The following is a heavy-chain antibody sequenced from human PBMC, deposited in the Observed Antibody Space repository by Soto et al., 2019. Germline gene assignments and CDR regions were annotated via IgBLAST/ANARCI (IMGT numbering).Heavy chain of an antibody. D-gene: IGHD3-10*01. J-gene: IGHJ4*01. Sequence: QVQLAESGGGVVQHGGSLSLSCAASEFTFSNHDIHWVRQAPGKGLEWVGVISHDGRSKYYADTVKGRFTFSRDSSKNTLYLQMNSLRGEDTAVYYCARGSVYFDYWGQGTLVTVSS. V-gene: IGHV3-30*04. CDR1: EFTFSNHD. CDR3: ARGSVYFDY. CDR2: ISHDGRSK.